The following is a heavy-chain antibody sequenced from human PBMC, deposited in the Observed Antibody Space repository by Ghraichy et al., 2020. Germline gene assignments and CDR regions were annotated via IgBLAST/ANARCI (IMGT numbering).Heavy chain of an antibody. CDR3: AKDKGYFSSTSCYFTHYYYYGMDV. CDR1: GFTFDDYA. J-gene: IGHJ6*02. V-gene: IGHV3-43D*04. D-gene: IGHD2-2*01. CDR2: ISWDGGST. Sequence: GGSLRLSCAASGFTFDDYAMHWVRQAPGKGLEWVSLISWDGGSTYYADSVKGRFTISRDNSKNSLYLQMNSLRAEDTALYYCAKDKGYFSSTSCYFTHYYYYGMDVWGQGTTVTVSS.